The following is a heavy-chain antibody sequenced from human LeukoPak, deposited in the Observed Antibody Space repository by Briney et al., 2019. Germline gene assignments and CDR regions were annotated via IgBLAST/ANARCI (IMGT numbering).Heavy chain of an antibody. J-gene: IGHJ6*03. D-gene: IGHD5-18*01. Sequence: GGSLRLSCAASGFTFSSYSMNWVRQAPGKGLEWVSPISGSGGSTYYADSVKGRFTISRDNSKNTLYLQMNSLRAEDTAVYYCAGRKIGYGPDYYYYYYMDVWGKGTTVTVSS. CDR2: ISGSGGST. V-gene: IGHV3-23*01. CDR3: AGRKIGYGPDYYYYYYMDV. CDR1: GFTFSSYS.